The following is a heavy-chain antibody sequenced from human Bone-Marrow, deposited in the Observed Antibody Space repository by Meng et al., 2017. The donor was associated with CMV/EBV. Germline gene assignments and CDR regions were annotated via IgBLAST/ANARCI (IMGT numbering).Heavy chain of an antibody. CDR1: GYTLTELS. D-gene: IGHD3-16*01. CDR3: ATDLRGSSFNY. CDR2: FDPEDGET. Sequence: VQRVQAGAAVKTPGASVKVSCKGSGYTLTELSMQWVRQDTGKGLEWMGGFDPEDGETIYAQKFQGRVTMTGDTSTDTAYMELSSLRSEDTAVYYCATDLRGSSFNYWGQGTLVTVSS. V-gene: IGHV1-24*01. J-gene: IGHJ4*02.